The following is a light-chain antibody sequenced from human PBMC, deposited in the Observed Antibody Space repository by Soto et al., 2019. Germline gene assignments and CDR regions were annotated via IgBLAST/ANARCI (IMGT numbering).Light chain of an antibody. CDR2: DTS. CDR1: QSISNNC. Sequence: EIVLTQSPGTLSLSPGERATLSCRASQSISNNCLAWYQQKPGQTPRLLIYDTSNRATGIPDRFSGSGSGADFTLTINRLEPEDFALYYCQQYGTSPPKFSFGGGTKVDI. J-gene: IGKJ4*01. V-gene: IGKV3-20*01. CDR3: QQYGTSPPKFS.